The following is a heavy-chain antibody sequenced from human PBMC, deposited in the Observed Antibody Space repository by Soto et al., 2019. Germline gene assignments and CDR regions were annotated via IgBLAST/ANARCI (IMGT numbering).Heavy chain of an antibody. D-gene: IGHD2-15*01. CDR3: ARGRYCLTGRCFPNWFDS. V-gene: IGHV4-4*09. Sequence: ASETLSLTCDVSGASITTYYWSWIRQAPGKGLEWIGNVYHTGSTDYNSSLRSRVTISVDTSKSQFSLNVTSLTAADTAVYFCARGRYCLTGRCFPNWFDSWGQGTLVTVSS. CDR2: VYHTGST. J-gene: IGHJ5*01. CDR1: GASITTYY.